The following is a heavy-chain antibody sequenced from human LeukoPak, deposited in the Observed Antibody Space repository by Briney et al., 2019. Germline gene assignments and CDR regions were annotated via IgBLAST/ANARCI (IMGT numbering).Heavy chain of an antibody. CDR3: AKAIAATGRWWIFDY. J-gene: IGHJ4*02. CDR1: GFTFSSYA. V-gene: IGHV3-30-3*01. D-gene: IGHD3-9*01. CDR2: ISYDGSNK. Sequence: GGSLRLSCAASGFTFSSYAMHWVRQAPGKGLEWVAVISYDGSNKYYADSVKGRFTISRDNSKNAQYLQMSSLRAEDTAVYYCAKAIAATGRWWIFDYWGQGTLVTVSS.